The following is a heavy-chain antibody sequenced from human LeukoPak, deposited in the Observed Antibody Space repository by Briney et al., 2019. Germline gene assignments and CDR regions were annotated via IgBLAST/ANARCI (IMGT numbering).Heavy chain of an antibody. J-gene: IGHJ4*02. V-gene: IGHV4-34*01. CDR1: GGSFSGYY. Sequence: SETLTLTCAVYGGSFSGYYWSWIRQPPGKGLEWIGEINHSGSTNYSPSLKSRVTISVDTSKNQFSLKLGSVTAADTAVYYCARARRSGLFDYWGQGTLVTVSS. CDR3: ARARRSGLFDY. CDR2: INHSGST. D-gene: IGHD3-10*01.